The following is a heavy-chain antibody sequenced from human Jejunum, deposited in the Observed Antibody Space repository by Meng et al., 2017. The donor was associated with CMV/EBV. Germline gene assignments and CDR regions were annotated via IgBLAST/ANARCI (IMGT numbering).Heavy chain of an antibody. J-gene: IGHJ6*02. D-gene: IGHD3-16*01. Sequence: FGNYIMHWVSQGPGKPLEWVYSIGWDGADTFYADSVKGRFSITRDNSENSLYLEMNRLTTEDTALYFCARGGGTGTFGFFYYGVDVWGQGTTVTVSS. V-gene: IGHV3-43*01. CDR2: IGWDGADT. CDR1: FGNYI. CDR3: ARGGGTGTFGFFYYGVDV.